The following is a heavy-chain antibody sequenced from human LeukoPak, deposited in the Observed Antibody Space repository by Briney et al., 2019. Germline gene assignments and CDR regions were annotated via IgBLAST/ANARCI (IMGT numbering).Heavy chain of an antibody. J-gene: IGHJ4*02. CDR3: ARGGLYYYDSSGYYMVY. CDR2: INPNSGGT. V-gene: IGHV1-2*02. D-gene: IGHD3-22*01. Sequence: ASVKVSCKASGYTFTGYYMHWVRQAPGQGLEWMGWINPNSGGTNYAQKFQGRVTMTRDTSISTAYMELSRLRSDDTAVYYCARGGLYYYDSSGYYMVYWGQGTLVTVSS. CDR1: GYTFTGYY.